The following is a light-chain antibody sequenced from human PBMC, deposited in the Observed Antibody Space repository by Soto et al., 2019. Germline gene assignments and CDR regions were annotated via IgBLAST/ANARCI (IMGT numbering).Light chain of an antibody. CDR2: EVS. Sequence: QSALTQPPSASGSPGQSVTISCTGTSSDVGGYNYVSWYQQHPGKAPKLMIYEVSKRPSGVPDRFSGSKSGNTASLTVSGLQAEDEADYYCRLYACSNNFVVFGGVTKLTVL. CDR3: RLYACSNNFVV. J-gene: IGLJ2*01. V-gene: IGLV2-8*01. CDR1: SSDVGGYNY.